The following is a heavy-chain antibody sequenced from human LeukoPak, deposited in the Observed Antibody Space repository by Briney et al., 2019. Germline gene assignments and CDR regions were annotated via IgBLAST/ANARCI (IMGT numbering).Heavy chain of an antibody. Sequence: GGSLRLSCAASGFTFDDYGMSWVRQAPGKGLEWVSGINWNGVSTGYVDSVKGRFTISRDNAKNSLYLQMNSLRAEDTALYYCARALSNYVDYYYYYMDVWGKGTTVTVSS. V-gene: IGHV3-20*04. CDR2: INWNGVST. CDR3: ARALSNYVDYYYYYMDV. CDR1: GFTFDDYG. D-gene: IGHD4-11*01. J-gene: IGHJ6*03.